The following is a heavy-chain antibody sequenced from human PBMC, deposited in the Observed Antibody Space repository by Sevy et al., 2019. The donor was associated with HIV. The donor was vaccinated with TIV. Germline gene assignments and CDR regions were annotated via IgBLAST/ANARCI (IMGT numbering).Heavy chain of an antibody. CDR1: GFTFSSYA. CDR3: AKEGIAAAGTTGTGAFDI. J-gene: IGHJ3*02. D-gene: IGHD6-13*01. CDR2: ISGSGGST. V-gene: IGHV3-23*01. Sequence: GGSLRLSCAASGFTFSSYAMSWVRQAPGKGLEWVSAISGSGGSTYYADSVKGRFTISRGNSKNTLYLQMNSLRAEDTAVYYCAKEGIAAAGTTGTGAFDIWGQGTMVTVSS.